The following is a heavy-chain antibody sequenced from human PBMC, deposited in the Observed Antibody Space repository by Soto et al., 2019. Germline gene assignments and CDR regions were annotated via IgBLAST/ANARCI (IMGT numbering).Heavy chain of an antibody. CDR3: AHIPNYYQYDWFDP. V-gene: IGHV2-5*02. CDR2: IYWDDDK. Sequence: QITLKESGPTLVKPTQTLTLTCTFSGFSLTTRGVGVGWIRQPPGKALECLALIYWDDDKRYSPPLQSRLSTTKDTPKNQVFLTMTNVDPVDPATYYCAHIPNYYQYDWFDPWGQGTLVSVSS. J-gene: IGHJ5*02. D-gene: IGHD3-16*01. CDR1: GFSLTTRGVG.